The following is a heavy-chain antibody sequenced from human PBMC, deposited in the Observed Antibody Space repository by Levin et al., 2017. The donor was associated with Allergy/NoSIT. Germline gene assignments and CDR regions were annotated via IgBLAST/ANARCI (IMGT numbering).Heavy chain of an antibody. CDR3: AKDIMVEDTSYGMDV. Sequence: SLKISCAASGFTFDDYAMHWVRQAPGKGLEWVSGISWNSGSIGYADSVKGRFTISRDNAKNSLYLQMNSLRAEDTALYYCAKDIMVEDTSYGMDVWGQGTTVTVSS. CDR2: ISWNSGSI. D-gene: IGHD4/OR15-4a*01. V-gene: IGHV3-9*01. J-gene: IGHJ6*02. CDR1: GFTFDDYA.